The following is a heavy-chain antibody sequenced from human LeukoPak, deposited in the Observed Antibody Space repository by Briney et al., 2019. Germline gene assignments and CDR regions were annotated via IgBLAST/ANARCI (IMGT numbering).Heavy chain of an antibody. J-gene: IGHJ6*02. V-gene: IGHV3-21*01. D-gene: IGHD3-10*01. Sequence: GGSLRLSCAASGFTFSSYRMNWVRQAPGKGLEWVSSISSSSSYIYYADSVKGRFTISRDNAKNSLYLQMNSLRAEDTAVYYCASHSYYGSGSPPYGMDVWGQGTTVTVSS. CDR3: ASHSYYGSGSPPYGMDV. CDR2: ISSSSSYI. CDR1: GFTFSSYR.